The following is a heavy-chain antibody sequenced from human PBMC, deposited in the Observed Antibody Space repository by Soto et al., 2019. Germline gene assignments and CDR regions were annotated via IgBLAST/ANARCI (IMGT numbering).Heavy chain of an antibody. D-gene: IGHD3-22*01. CDR3: ARGNYDSSGPYYYYYYGMDV. CDR2: IWYDGSNK. Sequence: QVQLVESGGGVVQPGRSLRLSCAASGFTFSSYGMHWVRQAPGKGLEWVAVIWYDGSNKYYADSVKGRFTISRDNSKNTLYLQMNSLRAEDTAVYYCARGNYDSSGPYYYYYYGMDVWGQGTTVTVSS. V-gene: IGHV3-33*01. CDR1: GFTFSSYG. J-gene: IGHJ6*02.